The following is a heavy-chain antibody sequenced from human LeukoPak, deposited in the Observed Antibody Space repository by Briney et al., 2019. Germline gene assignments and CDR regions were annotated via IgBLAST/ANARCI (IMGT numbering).Heavy chain of an antibody. V-gene: IGHV4-39*01. Sequence: SETLSLTCSVSGGSISNSNYCWGWIRQPPGKGLEWIGSIYYSGSTDYNPSLQSRVTISVDTSKNQFSLELSSVTAADTAVYYCARTYNYDTSGYYGYNWFDPWGQGTLVTVSS. CDR2: IYYSGST. D-gene: IGHD3-22*01. CDR3: ARTYNYDTSGYYGYNWFDP. CDR1: GGSISNSNYC. J-gene: IGHJ5*02.